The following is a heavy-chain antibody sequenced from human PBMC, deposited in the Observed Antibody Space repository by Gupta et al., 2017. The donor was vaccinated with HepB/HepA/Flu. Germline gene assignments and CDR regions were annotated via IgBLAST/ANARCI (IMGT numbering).Heavy chain of an antibody. CDR1: GDTFTGYY. CDR3: AREDVVVADAFDI. CDR2: INSNSGGT. Sequence: QVQLVQSGAEVKKPGASVKVSCKAYGDTFTGYYMHWVRQAPGQGLEWMGWINSNSGGTNYAQKFQGWVTMTRDTSISTAYMELSRLSSDDTAVYYCAREDVVVADAFDIWGQGTMVTGAS. V-gene: IGHV1-2*04. D-gene: IGHD2-21*01. J-gene: IGHJ3*02.